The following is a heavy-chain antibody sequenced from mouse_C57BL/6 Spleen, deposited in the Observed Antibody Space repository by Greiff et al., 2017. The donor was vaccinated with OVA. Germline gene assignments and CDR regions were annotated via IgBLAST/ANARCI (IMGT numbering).Heavy chain of an antibody. D-gene: IGHD1-1*01. J-gene: IGHJ4*01. CDR2: ISYDGSN. V-gene: IGHV3-6*01. CDR1: GYSITSGYY. Sequence: EVKLQESGPGLVKPSQSLSLTCSVTGYSITSGYYCNWIRQFPGNKLEWMGYISYDGSNNYNPSLKNRISITRDTSKNQFFLKLNSVTTEDTATYYCARHYYGSSYAMDYWGQGTSVTVSS. CDR3: ARHYYGSSYAMDY.